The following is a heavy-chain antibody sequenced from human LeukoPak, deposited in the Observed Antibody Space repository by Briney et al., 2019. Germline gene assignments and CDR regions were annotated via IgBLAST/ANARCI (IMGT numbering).Heavy chain of an antibody. D-gene: IGHD6-19*01. CDR2: ITSSSSYI. CDR3: ARDALTSGWRTGGYYFDY. J-gene: IGHJ4*02. V-gene: IGHV3-21*01. CDR1: GFTFSTYS. Sequence: GGSLRLSCAASGFTFSTYSMNWVRQAPGKGLEWVSSITSSSSYIYYADSVKGRFTISRDNAKNSLYLQMNSVTAGDMAVYYCARDALTSGWRTGGYYFDYWGQGILVTVSS.